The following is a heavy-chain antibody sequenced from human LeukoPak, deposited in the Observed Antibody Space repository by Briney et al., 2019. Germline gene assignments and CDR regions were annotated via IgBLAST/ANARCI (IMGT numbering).Heavy chain of an antibody. V-gene: IGHV3-7*01. J-gene: IGHJ2*01. CDR1: GFTFSSYW. CDR2: IKQDGSEK. Sequence: GGSLRLSCAASGFTFSSYWMSWVRQAPGKGLQWVANIKQDGSEKYYVDSVKGRFTISRDNAKKSLYLQMNSLRAEDTAVYYCARRYYYDSSGYYYDWYFDLWGRGTLVTVSS. D-gene: IGHD3-22*01. CDR3: ARRYYYDSSGYYYDWYFDL.